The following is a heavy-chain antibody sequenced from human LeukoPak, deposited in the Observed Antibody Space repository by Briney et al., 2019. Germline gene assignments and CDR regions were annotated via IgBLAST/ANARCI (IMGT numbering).Heavy chain of an antibody. J-gene: IGHJ4*02. CDR1: GYTFTGYY. CDR2: INPNSGGT. V-gene: IGHV1-2*02. CDR3: ARGYDSSGYYRY. D-gene: IGHD3-22*01. Sequence: GASVKVSCKASGYTFTGYYMHWVRQAPGQGLEWMGWINPNSGGTNYAQGFQGRVTMTRDTSISTAYMELSRLRSDDTAVYYCARGYDSSGYYRYWGQGTLVTVSS.